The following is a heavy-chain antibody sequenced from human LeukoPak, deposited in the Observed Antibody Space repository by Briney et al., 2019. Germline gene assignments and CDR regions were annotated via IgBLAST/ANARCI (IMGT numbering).Heavy chain of an antibody. CDR1: GGSISSNNHY. CDR2: IYYSGSI. Sequence: SETLSLTCTVSGGSISSNNHYWGWIRQPAGKGLEWIGHIYYSGSIFLNPSLKSRVTISVDTSKNQFSLRLSSVTAADAAFYYCARVPLWFGTGYMDVWGKGTTVIVSS. CDR3: ARVPLWFGTGYMDV. D-gene: IGHD2-21*01. J-gene: IGHJ6*03. V-gene: IGHV4-39*07.